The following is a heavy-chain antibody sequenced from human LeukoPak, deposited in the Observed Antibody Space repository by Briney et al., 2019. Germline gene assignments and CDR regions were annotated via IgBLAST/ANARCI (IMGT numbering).Heavy chain of an antibody. CDR3: ARERAAAWDY. D-gene: IGHD6-13*01. CDR1: GFTFSSYS. CDR2: ISGSSSTI. J-gene: IGHJ4*02. Sequence: GGSLRLSCAASGFTFSSYSMNWVRQAPGKGLEWVSYISGSSSTIYYADSVKGRFTISRDNAKNSLYLQMNSLRAEDTAVYYCARERAAAWDYWGQGTLVTVSS. V-gene: IGHV3-48*04.